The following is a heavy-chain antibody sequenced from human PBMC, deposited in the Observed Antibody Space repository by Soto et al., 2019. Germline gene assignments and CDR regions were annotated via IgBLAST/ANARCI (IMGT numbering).Heavy chain of an antibody. CDR3: TTEVGYQLIFVQGKTYFQH. V-gene: IGHV3-15*01. D-gene: IGHD2-2*01. CDR1: GFTFSNAW. CDR2: IKSKTDGGTT. J-gene: IGHJ1*01. Sequence: EVQLVESGGGLVKPGGSLRLSCAASGFTFSNAWMSWVRQAPGKGLEWVGRIKSKTDGGTTDYAAPVNGRFTSSRDDSTNTPSLQMNSLKHEDTAVYDCTTEVGYQLIFVQGKTYFQHWGQGTLVTVSS.